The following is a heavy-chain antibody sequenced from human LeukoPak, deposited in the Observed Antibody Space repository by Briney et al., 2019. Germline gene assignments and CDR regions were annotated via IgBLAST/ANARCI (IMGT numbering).Heavy chain of an antibody. V-gene: IGHV4-59*01. D-gene: IGHD6-6*01. CDR3: ARRTDSGSWYFDL. CDR2: IYYSGST. Sequence: SETLSLTCTVSGGSIRNYYRSWIRQPPGMGLEWIGNIYYSGSTNYNPSLKSRVTISVETSKNQFSLNLSSVTAADTAVYYCARRTDSGSWYFDLWGRGTLVTVSS. J-gene: IGHJ2*01. CDR1: GGSIRNYY.